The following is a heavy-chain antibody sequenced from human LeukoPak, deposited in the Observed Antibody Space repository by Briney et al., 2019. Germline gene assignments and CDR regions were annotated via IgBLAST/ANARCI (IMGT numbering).Heavy chain of an antibody. D-gene: IGHD3-10*01. CDR1: GDSLSNNNVA. CDR3: ARGSHSSFDY. J-gene: IGHJ4*02. CDR2: TYYRPKFNT. Sequence: SQTLSLTCAISGDSLSNNNVAWNWLRQSPSRGLEWLGRTYYRPKFNTDYAVSVKSRIAINSDTSKNHFSLQLNSVTPEDTGVYYCARGSHSSFDYWGQGTLVTVSS. V-gene: IGHV6-1*01.